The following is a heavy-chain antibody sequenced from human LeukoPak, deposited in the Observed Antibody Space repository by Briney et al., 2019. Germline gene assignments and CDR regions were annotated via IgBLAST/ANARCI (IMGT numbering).Heavy chain of an antibody. Sequence: PSETLSLTCTVSGGSISSYYWSWIRQPAGKGLEWIGRIYTSGSTNYNPSLKSRVTMSADTSKNQFSLKLSSVTAADTAVYYCARDAYYYDSSGFDYWGQGTLVTVSS. CDR2: IYTSGST. D-gene: IGHD3-22*01. J-gene: IGHJ4*02. CDR3: ARDAYYYDSSGFDY. CDR1: GGSISSYY. V-gene: IGHV4-4*07.